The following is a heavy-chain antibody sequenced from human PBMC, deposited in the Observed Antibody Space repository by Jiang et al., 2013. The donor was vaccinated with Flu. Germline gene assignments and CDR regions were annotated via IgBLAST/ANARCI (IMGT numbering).Heavy chain of an antibody. D-gene: IGHD2-15*01. CDR2: FFHSGST. V-gene: IGHV4-38-2*01. Sequence: LLKPSETLSLTCVVSGYSINSGYYWGWVRQSPGKGLEWIGSFFHSGSTYYNPTLRSRVIVSPDTSRNLFSLHVRSVTAADTALYYCATSFAVVAVDSFHIWGQGTMVTVLF. J-gene: IGHJ3*02. CDR3: ATSFAVVAVDSFHI. CDR1: GYSINSGYY.